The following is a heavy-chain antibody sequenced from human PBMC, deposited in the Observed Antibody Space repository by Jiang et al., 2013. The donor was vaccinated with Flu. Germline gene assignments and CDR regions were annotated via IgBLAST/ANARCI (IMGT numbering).Heavy chain of an antibody. J-gene: IGHJ4*02. V-gene: IGHV3-66*01. CDR2: FSGGST. CDR3: ARDHESGAIGD. Sequence: LVESGEGLVQPGGSRETLLCSLWIRRQQQLHELGPPGSREGAGVGLRIFSGGSTYYADSVKGRFTISRDISKNTLYLQMNSLRAEDTAVYYCARDHESGAIGDWGQGTLVTVSS. CDR1: IRRQQQL. D-gene: IGHD6-25*01.